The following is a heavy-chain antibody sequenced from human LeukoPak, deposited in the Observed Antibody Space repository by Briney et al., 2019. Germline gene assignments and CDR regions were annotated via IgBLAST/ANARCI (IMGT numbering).Heavy chain of an antibody. J-gene: IGHJ4*02. Sequence: PSETLSLTCTVSGGSISSYYWSWIRQPAGKGLEWIGHIYTSGSTTYNPSLKSRVTISVDTSKNQFTLKLTSVTVAATAVYYCARAYYYGSGSYGLDYWGQGSLVTVSS. D-gene: IGHD3-10*01. V-gene: IGHV4-4*07. CDR3: ARAYYYGSGSYGLDY. CDR2: IYTSGST. CDR1: GGSISSYY.